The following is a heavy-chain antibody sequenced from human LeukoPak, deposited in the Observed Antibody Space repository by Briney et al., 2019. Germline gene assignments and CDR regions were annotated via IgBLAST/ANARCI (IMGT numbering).Heavy chain of an antibody. CDR2: INTNTGNP. Sequence: GASVKVSCKASGYTFTSYAMNGVRQAPGQGREGMGWINTNTGNPTYAQGFTGRFVFSLDTSVSTAYLQISSLKGGDTAVYYCARDRGLSAAAGTDYWGQGTLVTVSS. J-gene: IGHJ4*02. CDR1: GYTFTSYA. D-gene: IGHD6-13*01. V-gene: IGHV7-4-1*02. CDR3: ARDRGLSAAAGTDY.